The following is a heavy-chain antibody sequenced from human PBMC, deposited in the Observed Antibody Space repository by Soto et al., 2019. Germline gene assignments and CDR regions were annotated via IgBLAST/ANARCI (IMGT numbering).Heavy chain of an antibody. J-gene: IGHJ5*02. CDR1: GFTFSSYA. V-gene: IGHV3-23*01. CDR3: VKDRAMITRA. CDR2: IGTIGDST. D-gene: IGHD3-16*01. Sequence: PGGSLRLSCAASGFTFSSYAMNWVRQAPGKGLEWVSFIGTIGDSTYYADSVKGRFTVSRDNAKNTLYLQMNSLRAEDTAVYYCVKDRAMITRAWGQGTLVTVSS.